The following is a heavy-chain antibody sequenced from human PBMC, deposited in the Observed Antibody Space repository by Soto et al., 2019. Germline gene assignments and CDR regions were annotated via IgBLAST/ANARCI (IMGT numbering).Heavy chain of an antibody. J-gene: IGHJ6*02. Sequence: GASVKVSCKASGYTFTSYDINWVRQATGQGLEWMGWMNPNSGNSGYAQKFQGRVTMTRNTSINTAYMELSSLRSEDTAVYYCARAANSSSWYVFYGMDVWGQGTTVTAP. V-gene: IGHV1-8*01. CDR1: GYTFTSYD. CDR2: MNPNSGNS. D-gene: IGHD6-13*01. CDR3: ARAANSSSWYVFYGMDV.